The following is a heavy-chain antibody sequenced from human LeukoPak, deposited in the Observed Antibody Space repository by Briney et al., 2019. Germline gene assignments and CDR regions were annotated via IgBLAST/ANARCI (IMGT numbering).Heavy chain of an antibody. CDR2: ISGSADHT. CDR3: AKESRYGGIVFDC. CDR1: ESTFSNFA. D-gene: IGHD3-22*01. Sequence: GGSLRLSCVASESTFSNFAMSWVRQAPGKGLEWVSAISGSADHTYYADSVRGRFTISRDRSKNTLYLQMNSLRAEDTAMYYCAKESRYGGIVFDCWGQGTLVTVSS. V-gene: IGHV3-23*01. J-gene: IGHJ4*02.